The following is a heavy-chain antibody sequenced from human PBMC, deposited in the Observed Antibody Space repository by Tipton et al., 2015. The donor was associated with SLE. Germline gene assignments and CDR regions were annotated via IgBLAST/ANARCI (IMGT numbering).Heavy chain of an antibody. Sequence: SLRLSCAASGFTFSSYAMSWVRQAPGRGLEWLSTISDTGGSTYYADSVKGRFTISRDNSKDTLYLQMNSLTSEDTAVYFCVRGGWYFDLWGRGTLVTVSS. CDR2: ISDTGGST. CDR3: VRGGWYFDL. V-gene: IGHV3-23*01. CDR1: GFTFSSYA. J-gene: IGHJ2*01.